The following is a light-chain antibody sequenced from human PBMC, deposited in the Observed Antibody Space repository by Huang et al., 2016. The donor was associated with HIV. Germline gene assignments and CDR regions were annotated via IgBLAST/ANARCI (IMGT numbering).Light chain of an antibody. CDR3: QQYGSSPWT. J-gene: IGKJ1*01. CDR1: QSVSSSY. V-gene: IGKV3-20*01. CDR2: GAS. Sequence: EIVLTQSPGTLSLSPGERATLSCRASQSVSSSYLAGYQQKPGQAPRLLIYGASSRATGIPDRVSGSGSGTDFTLTISRLEPEDFAVYYCQQYGSSPWTFGQGTKVEIK.